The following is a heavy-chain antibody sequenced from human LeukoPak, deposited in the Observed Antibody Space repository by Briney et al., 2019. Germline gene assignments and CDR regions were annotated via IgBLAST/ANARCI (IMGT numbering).Heavy chain of an antibody. CDR1: GGSISSYY. D-gene: IGHD3-10*01. Sequence: PSETLSLTCTVSGGSISSYYWSWIRQPAGKGLESIGHISTSGSTNYNPSLKSRVTMSVDTSKNQFSLKLSSVTAADTAVYYCARLCLRTPYYYGSGSYYRGGNWFDPWGQGTLVTVSS. V-gene: IGHV4-4*07. J-gene: IGHJ5*02. CDR2: ISTSGST. CDR3: ARLCLRTPYYYGSGSYYRGGNWFDP.